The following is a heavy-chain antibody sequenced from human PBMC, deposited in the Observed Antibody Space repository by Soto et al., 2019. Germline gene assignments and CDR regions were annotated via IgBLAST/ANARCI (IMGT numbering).Heavy chain of an antibody. V-gene: IGHV3-7*01. J-gene: IGHJ6*02. D-gene: IGHD6-6*01. Sequence: GGSLRLSCAASGFTFSSYWMSWVRQAPGKGLEWVANIKQDGSEKYYVDSVKGRFTISRDNAKNSLYLQMNSLRAEDTAVYYCARDRKYRSSSRYYGMDVSGQGTTVTVSS. CDR1: GFTFSSYW. CDR2: IKQDGSEK. CDR3: ARDRKYRSSSRYYGMDV.